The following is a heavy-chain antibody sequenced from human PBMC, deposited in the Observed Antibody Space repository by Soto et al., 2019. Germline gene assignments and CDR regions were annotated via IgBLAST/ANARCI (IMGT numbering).Heavy chain of an antibody. Sequence: GESLKISCAASGFTFSSYSMNWVRQAPGKGLEWVSSISSSSSYIYYADSVKGRFTISRDNAKNSLYLQMNSLRAEDTAVYYCAMYCSSTSCYEGVDAFDIWGQGTMVTVSS. CDR3: AMYCSSTSCYEGVDAFDI. D-gene: IGHD2-2*01. J-gene: IGHJ3*02. CDR1: GFTFSSYS. V-gene: IGHV3-21*01. CDR2: ISSSSSYI.